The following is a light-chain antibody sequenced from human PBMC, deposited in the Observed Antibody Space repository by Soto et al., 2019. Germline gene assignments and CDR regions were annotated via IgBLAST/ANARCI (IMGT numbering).Light chain of an antibody. CDR2: DVS. CDR3: SSYTSSSTLL. J-gene: IGLJ1*01. V-gene: IGLV2-14*01. Sequence: QSVLTQPASVSGSPGQSITISCIGTSSDVGGYNYVSWYQQYQGKAPKLMIYDVSNRPSGVSNRFSGSKSGNTASLTISGLQAEDEADYYCSSYTSSSTLLFGTGTKFPVL. CDR1: SSDVGGYNY.